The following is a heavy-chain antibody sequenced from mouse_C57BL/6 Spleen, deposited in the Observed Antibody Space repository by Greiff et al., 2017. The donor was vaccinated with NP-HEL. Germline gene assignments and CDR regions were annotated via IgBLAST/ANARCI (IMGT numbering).Heavy chain of an antibody. CDR3: ARRALYGNSFAY. Sequence: DVQLVESGGDLVKPGGSLKLSCAASGFTFSSYGMSWVRQTPDKRLEWVATISSGGSYTYYPDSVKGRFTISRDNAKNTLYLQMSSLKSEDTAMYYCARRALYGNSFAYWGQGTLVTVSA. CDR1: GFTFSSYG. V-gene: IGHV5-6*01. CDR2: ISSGGSYT. J-gene: IGHJ3*01. D-gene: IGHD2-1*01.